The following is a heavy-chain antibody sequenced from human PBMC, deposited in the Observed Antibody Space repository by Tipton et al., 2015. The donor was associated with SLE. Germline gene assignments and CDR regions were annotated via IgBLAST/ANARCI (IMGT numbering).Heavy chain of an antibody. CDR2: INHSGST. J-gene: IGHJ4*02. Sequence: TLSLTCIVSGGSISSNSYYWSWIRQPPGKGLEWIGEINHSGSTNYNPSLKSRVTISVDTSKNQFSLKLSSVTAADTAVYYCARDRWDYDILTGYSYWGQGTLVTVSS. V-gene: IGHV4-39*07. D-gene: IGHD3-9*01. CDR3: ARDRWDYDILTGYSY. CDR1: GGSISSNSYY.